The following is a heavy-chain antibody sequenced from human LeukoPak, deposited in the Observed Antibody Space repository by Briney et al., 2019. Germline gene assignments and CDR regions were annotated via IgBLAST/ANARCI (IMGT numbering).Heavy chain of an antibody. Sequence: PGRSLRLSCAASGFTFSSYAMHWVRQAPGKGLEWVAVISYEGNNKYYADSVKGRFTISRDNSKNTLYLQMNSLRAEDTAVYYCARERVDYGDWSRYYHYGMDVWGQGTTVTVTS. CDR2: ISYEGNNK. J-gene: IGHJ6*02. CDR1: GFTFSSYA. V-gene: IGHV3-30-3*01. CDR3: ARERVDYGDWSRYYHYGMDV. D-gene: IGHD4-17*01.